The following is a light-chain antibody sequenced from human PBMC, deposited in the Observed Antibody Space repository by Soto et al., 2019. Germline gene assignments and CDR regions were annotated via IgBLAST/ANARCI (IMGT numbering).Light chain of an antibody. CDR3: QQYASWPIT. V-gene: IGKV1D-16*01. CDR2: AAS. CDR1: QGISTW. Sequence: DIQMTQSPSSLSASVGDTVTITCRASQGISTWLAWFQQKSEKAPKFLIYAASSLQSGVPSRFSGGGSGTDFTLTISSLQAEDFATYYCQQYASWPITFGQGTRLEIK. J-gene: IGKJ5*01.